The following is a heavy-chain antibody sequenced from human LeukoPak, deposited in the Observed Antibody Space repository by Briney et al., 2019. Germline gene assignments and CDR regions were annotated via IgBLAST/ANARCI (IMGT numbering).Heavy chain of an antibody. J-gene: IGHJ4*02. CDR2: ISWNSGSI. V-gene: IGHV3-9*01. CDR1: GFTFDDYA. D-gene: IGHD3-16*01. CDR3: AKDHVDWGSSFDS. Sequence: GGSLRLSCAASGFTFDDYAMHWVRQAPGKGLEWVSGISWNSGSIGYADSVKGRFTISRDNSKITLYLQMNSLRAEDTAVYYCAKDHVDWGSSFDSWGQGTLVTVSS.